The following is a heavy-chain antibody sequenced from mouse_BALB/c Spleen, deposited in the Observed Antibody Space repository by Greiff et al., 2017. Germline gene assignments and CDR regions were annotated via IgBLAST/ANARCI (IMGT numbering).Heavy chain of an antibody. D-gene: IGHD1-1*01. Sequence: EVKVVESGPSLVKSSQTLSLTCSVTGDSITSGYWNWIRKFPGNKLEYMGYISYSGSTYYNPSLKSRISITRDTSKNQYYLQLNSVTTEDTATYYGARRGTTVKNYAMDYWGQGTSVTVSS. J-gene: IGHJ4*01. CDR1: GDSITSGY. CDR3: ARRGTTVKNYAMDY. V-gene: IGHV3-8*02. CDR2: ISYSGST.